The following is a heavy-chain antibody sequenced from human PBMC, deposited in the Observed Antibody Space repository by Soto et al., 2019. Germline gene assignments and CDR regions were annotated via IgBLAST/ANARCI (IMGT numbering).Heavy chain of an antibody. CDR3: ARGSTVTPD. CDR2: INHSGST. D-gene: IGHD4-4*01. Sequence: SETLSLTCAVYGGSFSGYYWSWIRQPPGKGLEWIGEINHSGSTNYNPSLKSRVTISVDTSKNQFSLKMSSVTAADTAVYYCARGSTVTPDWGQGTLVTVSS. CDR1: GGSFSGYY. V-gene: IGHV4-34*01. J-gene: IGHJ4*02.